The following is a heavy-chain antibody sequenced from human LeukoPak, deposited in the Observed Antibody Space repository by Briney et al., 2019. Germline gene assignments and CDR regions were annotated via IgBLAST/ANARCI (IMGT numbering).Heavy chain of an antibody. V-gene: IGHV1-2*02. Sequence: ASVKVSCKASGYTFTSYYMHWVRQAPGQGLEWMGWINPNSGGTNYAQKFQGRVTMTRDTSISTAYMELSRLRSDDTAVYYCARGNIVATTQDYWGQGTLVTVSS. D-gene: IGHD5-12*01. CDR3: ARGNIVATTQDY. CDR1: GYTFTSYY. CDR2: INPNSGGT. J-gene: IGHJ4*02.